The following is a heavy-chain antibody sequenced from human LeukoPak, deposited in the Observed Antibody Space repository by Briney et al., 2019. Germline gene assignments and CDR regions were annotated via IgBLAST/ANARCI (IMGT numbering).Heavy chain of an antibody. D-gene: IGHD1-26*01. V-gene: IGHV3-48*04. J-gene: IGHJ4*02. CDR3: ARVRYSGSYVDY. CDR2: ISSSGSTI. Sequence: GGSLRLSCASSGLTFSNYAMNWVRQAPGKGLEWVSYISSSGSTIYYADSVKGRFTISRDNAKNSLYLQMNSMRAEDTAVYYCARVRYSGSYVDYWGQGTLVTVSS. CDR1: GLTFSNYA.